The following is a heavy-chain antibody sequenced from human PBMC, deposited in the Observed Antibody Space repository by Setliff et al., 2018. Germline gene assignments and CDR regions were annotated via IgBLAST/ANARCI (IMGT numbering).Heavy chain of an antibody. CDR3: ASRATYYNFWSGYYLY. CDR1: GGRISGSNHY. V-gene: IGHV4-39*07. D-gene: IGHD3-3*01. J-gene: IGHJ4*02. Sequence: SETLSLTCTVSGGRISGSNHYWGWVRQPPGKGLEWIGSMYSGGNTYYNPSLKSRVTISVDTSKNQFSLKLSSVTAADTAVYYCASRATYYNFWSGYYLYWGQGTLVTVSS. CDR2: MYSGGNT.